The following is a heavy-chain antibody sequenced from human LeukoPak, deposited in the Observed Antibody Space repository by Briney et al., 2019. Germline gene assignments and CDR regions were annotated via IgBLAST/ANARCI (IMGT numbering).Heavy chain of an antibody. Sequence: PGGSLRLFCVASGLPIADFAMHWVRQAPGKGLEWVSLISGDGVSTFYADSVKGRFSISRDNSKNSLYLEMNSLRTEDAAMYYCAKESGKFGYWGQGTLVAVSS. CDR2: ISGDGVST. CDR1: GLPIADFA. CDR3: AKESGKFGY. J-gene: IGHJ4*02. D-gene: IGHD3-22*01. V-gene: IGHV3-43*02.